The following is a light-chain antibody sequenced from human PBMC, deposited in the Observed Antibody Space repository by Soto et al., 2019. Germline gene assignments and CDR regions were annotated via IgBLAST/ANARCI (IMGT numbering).Light chain of an antibody. J-gene: IGKJ1*01. CDR3: QQYNSSPWT. CDR2: KMS. CDR1: QSISAW. V-gene: IGKV1-5*03. Sequence: DIQMTQSPSTLFASVGDTVTITCRASQSISAWLAWYQQRRGKAPKLLIYKMSASERGVPSRFSGSGSGTEFTLTISSLQPEDFATYYCQQYNSSPWTFGQGTKVDI.